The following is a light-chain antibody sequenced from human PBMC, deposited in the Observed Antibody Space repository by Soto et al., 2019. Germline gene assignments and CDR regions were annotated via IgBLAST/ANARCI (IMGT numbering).Light chain of an antibody. CDR1: QSVSSN. J-gene: IGKJ1*01. Sequence: EIVLTQSPATLSLSPGERATLSCRASQSVSSNLAWYQQKPGQAPRLLIYGASTRATGIPARFSGSGSGTEFTLTISSLQSEDFAVYCCQQYNNWWTFGQGTKVDIK. CDR2: GAS. CDR3: QQYNNWWT. V-gene: IGKV3-15*01.